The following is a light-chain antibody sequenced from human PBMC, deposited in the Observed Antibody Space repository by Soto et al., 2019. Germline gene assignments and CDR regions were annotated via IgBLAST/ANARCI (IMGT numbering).Light chain of an antibody. CDR1: SRDVGAYDY. CDR2: DVK. J-gene: IGLJ2*01. V-gene: IGLV2-14*01. CDR3: SSYTSSSSVI. Sequence: SALTQPASVSGSPGQSIAISCTGTSRDVGAYDYVSWYQQHPGKAPKLMIYDVKYRPSGVSHRFSGSKSGNTASLTISGLKAEDEADYYCSSYTSSSSVIFGGGTKLTVL.